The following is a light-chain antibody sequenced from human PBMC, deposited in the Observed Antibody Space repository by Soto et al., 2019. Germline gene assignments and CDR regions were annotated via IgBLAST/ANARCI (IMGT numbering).Light chain of an antibody. V-gene: IGKV3-20*01. J-gene: IGKJ4*01. CDR2: RAS. Sequence: EIVLTQSPGTLSVSPGERATLSCRASQSVSILLAWYQQKPGQAPKVLIYRASSRATGIPDRFSGSGSGTDLTLTISRLEPEDFAVYYCQQYGSSPLTFGGGTKVDIK. CDR3: QQYGSSPLT. CDR1: QSVSIL.